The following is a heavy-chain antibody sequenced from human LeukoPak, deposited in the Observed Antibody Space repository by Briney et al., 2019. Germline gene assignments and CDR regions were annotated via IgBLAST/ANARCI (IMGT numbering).Heavy chain of an antibody. J-gene: IGHJ4*02. Sequence: SETLSLTCSVSGGSITTYYWSWIRQPAGKGLEWIGRIYTSGSTNYNPSLKSRVTMSVDTSKNQFSLKLSSVTAADTAVYYCARDTYYYGSGSHYFDYWGQGTLVTVSS. CDR2: IYTSGST. CDR1: GGSITTYY. V-gene: IGHV4-4*07. D-gene: IGHD3-10*01. CDR3: ARDTYYYGSGSHYFDY.